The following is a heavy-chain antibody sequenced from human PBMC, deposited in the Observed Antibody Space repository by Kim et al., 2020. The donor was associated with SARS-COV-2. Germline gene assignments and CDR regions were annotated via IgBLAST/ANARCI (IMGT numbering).Heavy chain of an antibody. CDR3: AKDFRLASYFYYGMDA. J-gene: IGHJ6*02. Sequence: SVKGRFTISRDNSKNSLYLQMNSLRAEDTALYYCAKDFRLASYFYYGMDAWGQGTTVTVSS. V-gene: IGHV3-43D*03.